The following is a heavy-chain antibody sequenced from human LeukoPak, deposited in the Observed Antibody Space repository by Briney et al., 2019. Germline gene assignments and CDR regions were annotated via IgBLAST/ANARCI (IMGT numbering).Heavy chain of an antibody. V-gene: IGHV3-15*01. CDR3: TTAPWSGWYLGHFDY. Sequence: GGSLRLSCAASGFTFSNAWMSWVRQAPGKGLEWVGRIKSKTDGGTTDYAAPVKGRFTISRDDSKNTLYLQMNSLKTEDTAVYYCTTAPWSGWYLGHFDYWGQGTLVTVSS. J-gene: IGHJ4*02. CDR2: IKSKTDGGTT. D-gene: IGHD6-19*01. CDR1: GFTFSNAW.